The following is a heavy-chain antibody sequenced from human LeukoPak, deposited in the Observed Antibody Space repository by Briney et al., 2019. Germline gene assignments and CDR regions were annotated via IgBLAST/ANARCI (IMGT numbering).Heavy chain of an antibody. Sequence: SETLPLTSTVSGGSMITYYWTWLRQPAGKRREGLGRMYHSGTTNYNSPLYNPSLSSRVTMSVDGAKNQFSLRLKSVTTADTAIYFCARERDHGYSYGLVLDSWGQGSLVTVSS. J-gene: IGHJ4*02. CDR3: ARERDHGYSYGLVLDS. CDR1: GGSMITYY. D-gene: IGHD5-18*01. V-gene: IGHV4-4*07. CDR2: MYHSGTT.